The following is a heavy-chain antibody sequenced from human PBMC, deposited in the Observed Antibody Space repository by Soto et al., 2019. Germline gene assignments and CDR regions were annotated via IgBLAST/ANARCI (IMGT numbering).Heavy chain of an antibody. CDR2: ITSKISYT. J-gene: IGHJ4*02. V-gene: IGHV3-21*01. CDR3: ARDKYQSGWHGFDF. D-gene: IGHD6-19*01. Sequence: PXGSRTLSCVVYGFTFNAYILNWVRQAPGKGLEWVSTITSKISYTYYADSVKGRFTISRDNARNSLFLDMGSLRVEDTAVYYCARDKYQSGWHGFDFWGQGTPVTVSS. CDR1: GFTFNAYI.